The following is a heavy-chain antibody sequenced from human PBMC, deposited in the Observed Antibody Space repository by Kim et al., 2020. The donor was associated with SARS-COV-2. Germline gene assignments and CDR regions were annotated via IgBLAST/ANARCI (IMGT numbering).Heavy chain of an antibody. D-gene: IGHD3-3*01. J-gene: IGHJ4*02. CDR2: ISSSGSTI. CDR3: ARAPDYDFWSGYSDY. Sequence: GGSLRLSCAASGFTFSSYEMNWVRQAPGKGLEWVSYISSSGSTIYYADSVKGRFTISRDNAKNSLYLQMNSLRAEDTAVYYCARAPDYDFWSGYSDYWGQGTLVTVSS. CDR1: GFTFSSYE. V-gene: IGHV3-48*03.